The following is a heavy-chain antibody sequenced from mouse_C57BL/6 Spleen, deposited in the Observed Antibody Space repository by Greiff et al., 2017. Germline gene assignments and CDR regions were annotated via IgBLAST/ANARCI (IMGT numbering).Heavy chain of an antibody. CDR3: ASSLITTVRGGY. D-gene: IGHD1-1*01. J-gene: IGHJ2*01. CDR2: INPNNGGT. V-gene: IGHV1-26*01. CDR1: GYTFTDYY. Sequence: EVQLQQSGPELVKPGASVKISCKASGYTFTDYYMNWVKQSHGKSLEWIGDINPNNGGTSYNQKFKGKATLTVDKSSSTAYMELRSLTSEDSAVYYCASSLITTVRGGYWGQGTTLSVSS.